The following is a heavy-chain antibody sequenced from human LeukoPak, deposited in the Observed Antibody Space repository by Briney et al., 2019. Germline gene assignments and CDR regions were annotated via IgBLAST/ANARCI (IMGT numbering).Heavy chain of an antibody. CDR1: GFTFRSYW. V-gene: IGHV3-7*01. CDR2: MKLDGSEE. CDR3: ARWARYCSSGSCYSWFDP. J-gene: IGHJ5*02. Sequence: GGSLRLSCAASGFTFRSYWMSWVRQAPGKGLEWVANMKLDGSEEYYVDSVKGRFTISSDNAKNSLYLQMNSLRVDDAAVYYCARWARYCSSGSCYSWFDPWGQGTLVTVSS. D-gene: IGHD2-15*01.